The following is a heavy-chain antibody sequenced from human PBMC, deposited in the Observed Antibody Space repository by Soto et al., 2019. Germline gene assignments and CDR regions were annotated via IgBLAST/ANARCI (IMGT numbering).Heavy chain of an antibody. CDR3: AREGGRYVHSVDY. D-gene: IGHD1-1*01. Sequence: QVQLQESGPGLVKPSQTLSLTCTVSGDSISSGDYYWSWIRQPPGKGLEWIGYIYYSGSTYYNPSLKSRVTISVDTSKNQFSLKLSSVTAADTAVYYCAREGGRYVHSVDYWGQGTLVTVSS. V-gene: IGHV4-30-4*01. CDR2: IYYSGST. J-gene: IGHJ4*02. CDR1: GDSISSGDYY.